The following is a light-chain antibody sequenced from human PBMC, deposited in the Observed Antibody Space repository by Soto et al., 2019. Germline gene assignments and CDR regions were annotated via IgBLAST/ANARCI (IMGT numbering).Light chain of an antibody. CDR1: SGHSSYA. J-gene: IGLJ2*01. V-gene: IGLV4-69*01. CDR3: QTWGTGTLV. CDR2: LNSDGSH. Sequence: QPVLTQSPSASASLGASVKLTCTLSSGHSSYAIAWHQQQPEKGPRYLMKLNSDGSHSKGDGIPDRVSGSSSGAERYLTISSLQSYDEADYYCQTWGTGTLVFGGGTKLTVL.